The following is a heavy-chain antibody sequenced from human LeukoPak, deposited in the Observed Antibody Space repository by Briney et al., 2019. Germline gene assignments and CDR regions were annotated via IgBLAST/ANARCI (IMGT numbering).Heavy chain of an antibody. J-gene: IGHJ4*02. V-gene: IGHV4-59*08. CDR3: ARAFCVGECFVLHIFFDS. CDR2: IYYSGSS. CDR1: GGSINNYY. Sequence: SETLSLTCSVSGGSINNYYWSWIRKSPGKGLEWIGYIYYSGSSTYNPSLKSRVTISLDTSKNRFSLNLRSMQASDTAVYYCARAFCVGECFVLHIFFDSWGQGTLVTVSS. D-gene: IGHD2-21*01.